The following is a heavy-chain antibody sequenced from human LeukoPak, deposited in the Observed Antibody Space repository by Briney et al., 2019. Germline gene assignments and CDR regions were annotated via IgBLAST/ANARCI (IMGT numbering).Heavy chain of an antibody. CDR3: ARASVWTPKNWYCDL. V-gene: IGHV4-61*02. CDR2: IYTSGST. Sequence: SETLSLTCTVSGGSISSGSYYWSWIRQPAGKGLEWIGRIYTSGSTNYNPSLKSRVTISVDTSKNQFSLKLSSVTAADTAVYYCARASVWTPKNWYCDLWGRGTLVTVSS. CDR1: GGSISSGSYY. D-gene: IGHD2-8*01. J-gene: IGHJ2*01.